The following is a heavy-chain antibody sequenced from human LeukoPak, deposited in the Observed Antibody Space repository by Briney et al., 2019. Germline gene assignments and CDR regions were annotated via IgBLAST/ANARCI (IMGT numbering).Heavy chain of an antibody. CDR1: GGSISSSSYY. Sequence: SETLSLTCTVSGGSISSSSYYWGWIRQPPGKGLEWIGSIYYSGSTYYNPSLKSRVTISVDTSKNQFSLKLSSVTAADTAVYYCARYSYGHVRLDYWGQGTLVTVSS. V-gene: IGHV4-39*01. CDR3: ARYSYGHVRLDY. D-gene: IGHD5-18*01. J-gene: IGHJ4*02. CDR2: IYYSGST.